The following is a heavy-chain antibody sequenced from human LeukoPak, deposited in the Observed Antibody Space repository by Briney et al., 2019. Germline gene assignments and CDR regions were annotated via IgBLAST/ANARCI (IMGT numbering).Heavy chain of an antibody. V-gene: IGHV3-66*01. CDR2: IYSGGST. CDR1: GFTFSSYA. J-gene: IGHJ6*02. CDR3: AREFSTYYYDSSYV. D-gene: IGHD3-22*01. Sequence: PGRSLRLSCAASGFTFSSYAMHWVRQAPGKGLEWVSVIYSGGSTYYADSVKGRFTISRDNSKNTLYLQMNSLRAEDTAVYYCAREFSTYYYDSSYVWGQGTTVTVSS.